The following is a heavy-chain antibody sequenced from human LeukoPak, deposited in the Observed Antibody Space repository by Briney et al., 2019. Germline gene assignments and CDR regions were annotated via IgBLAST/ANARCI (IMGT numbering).Heavy chain of an antibody. D-gene: IGHD5-24*01. CDR2: ISYDGSTQ. J-gene: IGHJ4*02. V-gene: IGHV3-30*18. Sequence: GRSLRLSCAASGFTFSSNGLHWARKAQGKGLEWVAVISYDGSTQYYADSVKGRFTISRDNSHNTLSLQMNSLKAEDTAVYYCAKGRMMATIMISFDYWGRGTLVTVSS. CDR3: AKGRMMATIMISFDY. CDR1: GFTFSSNG.